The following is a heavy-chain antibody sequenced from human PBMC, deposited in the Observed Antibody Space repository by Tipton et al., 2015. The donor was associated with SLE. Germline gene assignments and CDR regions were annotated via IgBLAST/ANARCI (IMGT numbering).Heavy chain of an antibody. J-gene: IGHJ5*02. CDR3: AREVIAAARGGWFDP. Sequence: TLSLTCTVSGGAISSHYWSWIRQPAGGGLEWIGRMYTSGITNYNPFLKSRVTMSVDTSKNQFSLKLSSVTAADTAVYYCAREVIAAARGGWFDPWGQGTLVTVSS. D-gene: IGHD6-13*01. CDR1: GGAISSHY. CDR2: MYTSGIT. V-gene: IGHV4-4*07.